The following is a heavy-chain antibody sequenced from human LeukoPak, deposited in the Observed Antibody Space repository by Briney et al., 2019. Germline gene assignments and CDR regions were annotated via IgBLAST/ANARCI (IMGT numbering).Heavy chain of an antibody. CDR1: GGTFSSYA. CDR2: IIPIFGTA. V-gene: IGHV1-69*05. D-gene: IGHD3-22*01. Sequence: SVKVSCKASGGTFSSYAISWVRQAPGQGLEWMGGIIPIFGTANYAQKFQGRVTITTDESTSTAYMELSSLRSEDTAVYYCARDHRYYDSSGYYSNWFDPWGQGTLVTVSS. CDR3: ARDHRYYDSSGYYSNWFDP. J-gene: IGHJ5*02.